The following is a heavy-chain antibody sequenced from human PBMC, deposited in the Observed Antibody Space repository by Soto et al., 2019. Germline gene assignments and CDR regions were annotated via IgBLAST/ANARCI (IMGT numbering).Heavy chain of an antibody. V-gene: IGHV3-11*01. CDR2: ISRSGTTI. CDR1: GFTLSHPT. Sequence: QMQLVESGGGLFEPGGPRKPSCEASGFTLSHPTRIGIGQAPGKGLEWFYYISRSGTTIYYADSGRGRFTISRDNSKNSLYLQMDSLRAEDTAMYYCGRDPELWDENVATRPSTYYYGMDVWGQGTTVTVSS. J-gene: IGHJ6*02. CDR3: GRDPELWDENVATRPSTYYYGMDV. D-gene: IGHD5-18*01.